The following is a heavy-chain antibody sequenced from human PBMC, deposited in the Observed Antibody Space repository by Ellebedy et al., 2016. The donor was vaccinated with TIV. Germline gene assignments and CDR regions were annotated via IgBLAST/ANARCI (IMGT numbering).Heavy chain of an antibody. J-gene: IGHJ6*02. CDR3: ARDRARITMVRGAQQSPYYYYGMDV. CDR1: GFTFSSYG. D-gene: IGHD3-10*01. V-gene: IGHV3-33*01. CDR2: IWYDGSNK. Sequence: GESLKISXAASGFTFSSYGMHWVRQAPGKGLEWVAVIWYDGSNKYYADSVKGRFTISRDNSKNTLYLQMNSLRAEDTAVYYCARDRARITMVRGAQQSPYYYYGMDVWGQGTTVTVSS.